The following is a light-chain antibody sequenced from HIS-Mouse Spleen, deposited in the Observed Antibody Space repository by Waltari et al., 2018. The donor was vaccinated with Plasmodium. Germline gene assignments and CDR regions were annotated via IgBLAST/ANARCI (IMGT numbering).Light chain of an antibody. CDR1: SSDVGSYNL. J-gene: IGLJ3*02. CDR2: EGS. Sequence: QSALTQPASVSGSPGQSITISCTGTSSDVGSYNLVSWYQQHPGKAPKPRIYEGSKRPSGVSNRCSGSKSGNTASLTISGLQAEDEADYYCCSYAGSSTWVFGGGTKLTVL. V-gene: IGLV2-23*01. CDR3: CSYAGSSTWV.